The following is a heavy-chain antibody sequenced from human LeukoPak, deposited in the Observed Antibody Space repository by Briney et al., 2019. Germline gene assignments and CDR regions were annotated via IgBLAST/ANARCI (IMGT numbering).Heavy chain of an antibody. V-gene: IGHV3-30-3*01. CDR3: ARDPQPGLIYFDY. J-gene: IGHJ4*02. CDR1: GFTFSSYA. Sequence: PGRSLRLSCAASGFTFSSYAMHWVRQAPGKGLEWVAVISYDGSNKYYADSVKGRFTISRDNSKNTLYLQMNSLRAEDTAVYYCARDPQPGLIYFDYWGQGTLVTVSS. CDR2: ISYDGSNK. D-gene: IGHD2-2*01.